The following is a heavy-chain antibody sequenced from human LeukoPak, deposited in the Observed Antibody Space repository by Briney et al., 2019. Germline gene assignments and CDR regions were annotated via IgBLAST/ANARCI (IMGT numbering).Heavy chain of an antibody. CDR2: IRYDGSNK. V-gene: IGHV3-30*02. CDR1: GFTFSSYG. CDR3: ARDKDGSGTAPIDY. Sequence: GGSLRLSCAASGFTFSSYGMHWVRQAPGKGLEWVTFIRYDGSNKYYADSVKGRFTISRDNSKNTLYLQMNSLRAEDTAVYYCARDKDGSGTAPIDYWGQGTLVTVSS. D-gene: IGHD1-1*01. J-gene: IGHJ4*02.